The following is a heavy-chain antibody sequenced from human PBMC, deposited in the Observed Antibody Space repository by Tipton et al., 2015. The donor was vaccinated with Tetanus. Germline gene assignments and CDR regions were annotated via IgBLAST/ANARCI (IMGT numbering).Heavy chain of an antibody. CDR2: IYYSGNT. CDR1: GDSISLYY. CDR3: ARDLRRYQQNNWFDP. D-gene: IGHD2-2*01. V-gene: IGHV4-59*01. J-gene: IGHJ5*02. Sequence: TLSLTCTVFGDSISLYYWSWIRQPPGKGLEWIGYIYYSGNTKYNPSLKSRVTMSVDTSKNQFSLILTSVTPADTAVYYCARDLRRYQQNNWFDPWGQGTLVTVPS.